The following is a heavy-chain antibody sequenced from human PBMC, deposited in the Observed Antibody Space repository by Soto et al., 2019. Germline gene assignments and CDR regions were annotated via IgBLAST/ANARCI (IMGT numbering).Heavy chain of an antibody. J-gene: IGHJ4*02. CDR1: GFTFSSYA. V-gene: IGHV3-23*01. Sequence: GGSLRLSCAASGFTFSSYAMSWVLQAPGKGLEWVSAISGSGGSTYYADSVKGRFTISRDNSKNTLYLQMNSLRAEDTAVYYCATPYRSSQTRVDYWGQGNLVTVSS. CDR3: ATPYRSSQTRVDY. CDR2: ISGSGGST. D-gene: IGHD6-13*01.